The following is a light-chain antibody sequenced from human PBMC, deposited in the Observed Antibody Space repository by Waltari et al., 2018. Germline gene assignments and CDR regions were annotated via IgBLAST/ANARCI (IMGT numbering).Light chain of an antibody. V-gene: IGLV1-47*01. CDR3: AAWDDSLRGWV. CDR1: SSNIGSNY. Sequence: QSVLTQPPSASGTPGPRLPLSCSRSSSNIGSNYLHWYQQLPGTAPKLLINRNNQRPSGVPGRFSGSKSGTSASLAISGLRSGDEADYYCAAWDDSLRGWVFGGGTKLTVL. CDR2: RNN. J-gene: IGLJ3*02.